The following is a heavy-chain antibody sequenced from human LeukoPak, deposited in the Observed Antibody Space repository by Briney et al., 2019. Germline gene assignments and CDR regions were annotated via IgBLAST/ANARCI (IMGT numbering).Heavy chain of an antibody. CDR1: GGSISSGGYY. CDR3: ATQSPTSCCDY. V-gene: IGHV4-31*03. D-gene: IGHD2-2*01. J-gene: IGHJ4*02. Sequence: ASETLSLTCTVSGGSISSGGYYWSWIRQHPGKGLEWIGYIYYSGSTYYNPSLKSRVTISVDTSKNQFSLKLSSVTAADTAVYYCATQSPTSCCDYWGQGTLVTVSS. CDR2: IYYSGST.